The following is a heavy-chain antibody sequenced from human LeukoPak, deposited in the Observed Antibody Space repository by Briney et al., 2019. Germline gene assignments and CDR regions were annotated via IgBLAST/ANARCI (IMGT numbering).Heavy chain of an antibody. D-gene: IGHD3-22*01. V-gene: IGHV4-61*05. CDR3: ASAYYDSSGYPVGY. CDR1: GGSISRNNYY. CDR2: IYYSGST. J-gene: IGHJ4*02. Sequence: SETLSLTCTVSGGSISRNNYYWDWIRQPPGKGLEWIGYIYYSGSTNYNPSLKSRVTISVDTSKNQFSLKLSSVTAADTAVYYCASAYYDSSGYPVGYWGQGTLVTVSS.